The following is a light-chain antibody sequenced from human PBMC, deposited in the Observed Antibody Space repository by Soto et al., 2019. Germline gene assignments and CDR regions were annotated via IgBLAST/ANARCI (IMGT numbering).Light chain of an antibody. CDR1: SSDVGDYNY. Sequence: QSALTQPASVSGSPGQSITISCTGTSSDVGDYNYVSWYQQHPGKAPKLMIYDVTNRPSGVSNRFSASKSGNTASLTISGRQAEDEADYYCTSYTSSGTYVFGTGTKVTVL. J-gene: IGLJ1*01. CDR2: DVT. V-gene: IGLV2-14*01. CDR3: TSYTSSGTYV.